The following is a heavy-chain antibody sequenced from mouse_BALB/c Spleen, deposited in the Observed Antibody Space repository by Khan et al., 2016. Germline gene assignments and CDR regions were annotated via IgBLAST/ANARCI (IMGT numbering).Heavy chain of an antibody. Sequence: QIQLVQSGPELKKPGETVKISCKASGYTFTNYGMNWVKQAPGKGLKWMGWINTYTGEPTYAADFKGRFAFSLETSASTAYLQINNLKNEDTATYFCARNGNYLALFAYWGQGTLVTVSA. V-gene: IGHV9-3-1*01. J-gene: IGHJ3*01. CDR3: ARNGNYLALFAY. D-gene: IGHD2-1*01. CDR2: INTYTGEP. CDR1: GYTFTNYG.